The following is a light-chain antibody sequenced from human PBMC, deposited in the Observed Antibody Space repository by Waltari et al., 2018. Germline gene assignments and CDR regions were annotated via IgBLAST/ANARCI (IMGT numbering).Light chain of an antibody. Sequence: DIQMTQSPSTLSASVGDRVTITCRASQSISDWLAWYQQKPRKAPKLLIYKASSLESGVPSRFSGSGSGTEFTLTISSLQPDDFATYYCQPYNSYSIMFGQGTRLEIK. CDR2: KAS. CDR1: QSISDW. V-gene: IGKV1-5*03. J-gene: IGKJ5*01. CDR3: QPYNSYSIM.